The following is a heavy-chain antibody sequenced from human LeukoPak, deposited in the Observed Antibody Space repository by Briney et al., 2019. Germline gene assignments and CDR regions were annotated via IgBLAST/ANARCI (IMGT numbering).Heavy chain of an antibody. CDR2: IRSSSSYI. CDR3: ASARDRAGILLDECDN. V-gene: IGHV3-21*01. D-gene: IGHD2-8*02. Sequence: GGSLRLSCAASGFTFSNDCMTWVRQAPGKGLEWVSSIRSSSSYIYYADSVKGRFTISRDNDKNSMTLQMQMMRAEDTAVSDCASARDRAGILLDECDNWGQGTMVTVSS. J-gene: IGHJ3*02. CDR1: GFTFSNDC.